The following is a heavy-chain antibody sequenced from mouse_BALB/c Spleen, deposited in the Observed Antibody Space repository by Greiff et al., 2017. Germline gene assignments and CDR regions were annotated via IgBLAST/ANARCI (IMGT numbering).Heavy chain of an antibody. V-gene: IGHV5-6-5*01. Sequence: EVQVVESGGGLVKPGGSLKLSCAASGFTFSSYAMSWVRQTPEKRLEWVASISSGGSTYYPDSVTGRFTISRDNARNILYLQMSSLRSEDTAMYYCARGKYGNYVAYWGQGTLVTVSA. CDR2: ISSGGST. J-gene: IGHJ3*01. D-gene: IGHD2-10*02. CDR1: GFTFSSYA. CDR3: ARGKYGNYVAY.